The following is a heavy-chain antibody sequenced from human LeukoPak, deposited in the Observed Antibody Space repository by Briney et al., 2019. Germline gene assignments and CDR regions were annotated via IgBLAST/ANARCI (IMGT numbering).Heavy chain of an antibody. J-gene: IGHJ4*02. CDR1: GFTFSSYA. D-gene: IGHD3-10*01. CDR3: ANKYGSGSYYIG. CDR2: ISGSGGST. V-gene: IGHV3-23*01. Sequence: GGSLRLSCAASGFTFSSYAMNWVRQVPGKGLEWVSSISGSGGSTYYADSVKGRFTISRDNSKNTLYLQMNSLRAEDTAIYYCANKYGSGSYYIGWGQGTLVTVSS.